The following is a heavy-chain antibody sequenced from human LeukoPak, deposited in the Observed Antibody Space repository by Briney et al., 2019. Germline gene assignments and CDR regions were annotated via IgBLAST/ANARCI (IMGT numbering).Heavy chain of an antibody. J-gene: IGHJ4*02. Sequence: SETLSLTCTVSGGSIRRDGNLWGWIRQPPGKGLEWIGSIYYSGSTYYNPSLKSRVTISVDTSKNQFSLKLSSVTAADTAVYYCARQEWELRRGGIWGQGTLVTVSS. CDR2: IYYSGST. CDR3: ARQEWELRRGGI. V-gene: IGHV4-39*01. CDR1: GGSIRRDGNL. D-gene: IGHD1-26*01.